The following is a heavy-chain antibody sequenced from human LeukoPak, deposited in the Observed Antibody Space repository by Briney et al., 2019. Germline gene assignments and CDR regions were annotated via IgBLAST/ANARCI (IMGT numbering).Heavy chain of an antibody. D-gene: IGHD3-16*01. CDR3: GRVGVDHYYFDY. V-gene: IGHV1-18*01. Sequence: ASVKVSCKASGYTFTNYGFNWLRQAPGQGLEWMGYISAYNGNTNYAQKFQGRVTMTTHTSTNTVYVELRSLRSGDRAVYCCGRVGVDHYYFDYWGKGTLVTVSS. CDR2: ISAYNGNT. CDR1: GYTFTNYG. J-gene: IGHJ4*02.